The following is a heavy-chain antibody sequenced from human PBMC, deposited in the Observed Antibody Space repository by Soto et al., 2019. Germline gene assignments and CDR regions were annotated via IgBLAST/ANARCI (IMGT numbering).Heavy chain of an antibody. CDR3: ARRGYSYGSGDYYGMDV. V-gene: IGHV4-59*01. Sequence: SETLSLTCTVSGGSISSYYWSWIRQPPGKGLEWIGYIYYSGSTNYNPSLKSRVTISVDTSKNQFSLKLSSVTAADTAVYYCARRGYSYGSGDYYGMDVWGQGTTVTVSS. D-gene: IGHD5-18*01. J-gene: IGHJ6*02. CDR1: GGSISSYY. CDR2: IYYSGST.